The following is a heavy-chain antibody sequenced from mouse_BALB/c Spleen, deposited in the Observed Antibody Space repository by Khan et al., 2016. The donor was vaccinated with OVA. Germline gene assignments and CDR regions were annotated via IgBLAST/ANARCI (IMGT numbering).Heavy chain of an antibody. D-gene: IGHD2-10*02. CDR1: GYSITSDYA. J-gene: IGHJ2*01. CDR3: ARVYGGDFDD. Sequence: EVELVESGPGLVKPSQSLSLTCTVTGYSITSDYAWNWIRQFPGNKLEWMGFISYSGKNKYNPSLQSRISITRYTTKNQFFLQLNSVTPEDTAKDYCARVYGGDFDDWGQGTTLIVSS. V-gene: IGHV3-2*02. CDR2: ISYSGKN.